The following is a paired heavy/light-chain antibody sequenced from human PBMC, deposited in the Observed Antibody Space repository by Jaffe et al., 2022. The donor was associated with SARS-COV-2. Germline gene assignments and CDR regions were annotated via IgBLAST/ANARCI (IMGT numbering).Heavy chain of an antibody. Sequence: QVQLQESGPGLVKPSETLSLICTVSGGSIGNYYWNWIRQSPGKGLEWIGLTHNSGTSRYNPSLTSRVTISVDTSKNQISLKLTSVTAADTAVYFCARDVIGPTGTPVAFDIWGQGTMVTVSS. J-gene: IGHJ3*02. CDR2: THNSGTS. V-gene: IGHV4-59*01. D-gene: IGHD6-13*01. CDR1: GGSIGNYY. CDR3: ARDVIGPTGTPVAFDI.
Light chain of an antibody. CDR1: QGVGTD. J-gene: IGKJ2*01. CDR2: AAS. Sequence: AIQMTQSPSSLSASVGDRVTITCRASQGVGTDFGWYQQKPGKAPKLLIYAASSLQSGVPSRFSGSGSGTDFTLTISSLQPEDFATYYCLQDDSYPYTFGQGTKLEIK. CDR3: LQDDSYPYT. V-gene: IGKV1-6*01.